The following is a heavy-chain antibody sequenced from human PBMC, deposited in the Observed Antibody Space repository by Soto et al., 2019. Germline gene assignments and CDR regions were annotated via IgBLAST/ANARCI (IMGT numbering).Heavy chain of an antibody. V-gene: IGHV3-23*01. J-gene: IGHJ2*01. CDR3: AKDGRGYGSSHSSLWYFDL. CDR2: ISGSGGST. CDR1: GFTFSSYA. D-gene: IGHD6-13*01. Sequence: EVQLLESGGGLVQPGGSLRLSCAASGFTFSSYAMSWVRQAPGKGLEWVSAISGSGGSTYYADSVKGRFTISRDNSKNTVSLQMNSLRAEGTAVYYCAKDGRGYGSSHSSLWYFDLWGRGTLVTVSS.